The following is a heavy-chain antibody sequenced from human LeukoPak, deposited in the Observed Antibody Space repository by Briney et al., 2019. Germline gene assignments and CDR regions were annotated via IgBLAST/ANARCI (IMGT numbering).Heavy chain of an antibody. J-gene: IGHJ2*01. CDR1: GGTFSSYA. V-gene: IGHV1-69*13. Sequence: ASVKVSCKASGGTFSSYAISWVRQAPGQGLEWMGGIIPIFGTANYAQKFQGRVTITADESTSTAYMELSSLRSEDTAVYYCAASVNDFWSGNPSDRYFDLWGRGTLVTVSS. CDR2: IIPIFGTA. D-gene: IGHD3-3*01. CDR3: AASVNDFWSGNPSDRYFDL.